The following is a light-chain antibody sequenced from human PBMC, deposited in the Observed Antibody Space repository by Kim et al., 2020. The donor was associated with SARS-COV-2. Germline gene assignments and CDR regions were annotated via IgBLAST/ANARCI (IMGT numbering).Light chain of an antibody. J-gene: IGKJ2*01. V-gene: IGKV3-20*01. CDR1: QSVSSSY. CDR2: GAS. Sequence: EIVLTQSPGTLSLSPGERATLSCRASQSVSSSYLAWYQQKPGQTPRLLFYGASSRATVISDRFSGRGSGTDFTLTISRLEPEDFAVYYCQQYGSSPPTFGQGTKLEI. CDR3: QQYGSSPPT.